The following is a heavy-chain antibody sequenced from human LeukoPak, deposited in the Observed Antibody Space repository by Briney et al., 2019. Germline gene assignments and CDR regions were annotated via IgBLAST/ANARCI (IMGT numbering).Heavy chain of an antibody. CDR1: GFTFSSYA. J-gene: IGHJ6*02. V-gene: IGHV3-7*01. CDR2: IKQDGSEK. CDR3: ARYYYDNSGFSPGYGMDV. Sequence: GGSLRLSCAASGFTFSSYAMSWVRQAPGKGLEWVANIKQDGSEKYYVDSVKGRFVISRDNAKNSLYLQMNSLRAEDTAVYYCARYYYDNSGFSPGYGMDVWGQGTTVTVSS. D-gene: IGHD3-22*01.